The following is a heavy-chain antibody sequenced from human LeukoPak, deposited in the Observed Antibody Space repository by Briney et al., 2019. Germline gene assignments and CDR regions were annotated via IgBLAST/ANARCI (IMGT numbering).Heavy chain of an antibody. D-gene: IGHD2-2*01. J-gene: IGHJ6*02. CDR1: GYTFTSYG. CDR2: IIPILGIA. V-gene: IGHV1-69*04. CDR3: ARDCPRPYCSSTSSYGMDV. Sequence: GASVKVSCKASGYTFTSYGISWVRQAPGQGLEWMGRIIPILGIANYAQKFQGRVTITADKSTSTAYMELSSLRSEDTAVYYCARDCPRPYCSSTSSYGMDVWGQGTTVTVSS.